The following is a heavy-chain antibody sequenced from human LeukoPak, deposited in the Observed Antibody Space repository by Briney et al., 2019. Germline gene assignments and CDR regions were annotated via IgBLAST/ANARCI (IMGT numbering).Heavy chain of an antibody. V-gene: IGHV3-33*01. D-gene: IGHD3-16*01. CDR1: GFTFRNFG. CDR2: IWYDGSNK. Sequence: PGGSLRLSCVASGFTFRNFGMHWVRQAPGKGLEWVAVIWYDGSNKYYADSVKGRFTISRDSSKNTLYLQMNGLRAEDTAVYYCARDWGEAWSDPSGQGTLVTASS. J-gene: IGHJ5*02. CDR3: ARDWGEAWSDP.